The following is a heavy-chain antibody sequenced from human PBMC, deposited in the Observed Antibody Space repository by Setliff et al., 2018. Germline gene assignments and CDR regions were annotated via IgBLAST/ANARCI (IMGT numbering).Heavy chain of an antibody. CDR2: IFYSDTA. CDR1: GGSIGPHY. Sequence: PSETLSLTCTVPGGSIGPHYWSWIRQAPGKGLEWIGHIFYSDTAKYNPSLESRAAISVDSSKNQFSLKLRSVTGADTAVYYCARDRSTVIRGVTSFFYSYMDVWGGGTTVTVSS. J-gene: IGHJ6*03. CDR3: ARDRSTVIRGVTSFFYSYMDV. D-gene: IGHD3-10*01. V-gene: IGHV4-59*11.